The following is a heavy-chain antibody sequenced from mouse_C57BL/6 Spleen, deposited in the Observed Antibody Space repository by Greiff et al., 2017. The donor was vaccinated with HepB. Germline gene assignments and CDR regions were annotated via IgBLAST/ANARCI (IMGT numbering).Heavy chain of an antibody. CDR2: INPSSGYT. D-gene: IGHD1-1*01. Sequence: VQLQQSGAELARPGASVKMSCTASGYTFTSYTMHWVKQRPGQGLEWIGYINPSSGYTKYNQKFKDKATLTADKSSSTAYMQLSSLTSEDSAVYYCAELLRDYAMDYWGQGTSVTVSS. CDR3: AELLRDYAMDY. J-gene: IGHJ4*01. CDR1: GYTFTSYT. V-gene: IGHV1-4*01.